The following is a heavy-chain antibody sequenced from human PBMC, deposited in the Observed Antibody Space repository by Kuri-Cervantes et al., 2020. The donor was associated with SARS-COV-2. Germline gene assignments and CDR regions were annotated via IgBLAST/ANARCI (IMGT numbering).Heavy chain of an antibody. V-gene: IGHV2-70*11. D-gene: IGHD4-11*01. CDR1: GFSLSTSGVG. Sequence: SGPTLVKPTQTLTLTCTFSGFSLSTSGVGVGWIRQPPGKALEWLARIDWDDDKYYKTSLNTRLSISKDTSKDQVVLTMTNMDPVDTATYYCARIRAATVIADYWGQGTLVTVSS. CDR2: IDWDDDK. J-gene: IGHJ4*02. CDR3: ARIRAATVIADY.